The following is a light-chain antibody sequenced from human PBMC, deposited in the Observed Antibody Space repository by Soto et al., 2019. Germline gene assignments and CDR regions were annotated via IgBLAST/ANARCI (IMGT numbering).Light chain of an antibody. CDR2: GST. J-gene: IGLJ3*02. Sequence: QSVLTQPPSVSGAPGQRVTISCTGSSSNLGANYHVHWYQQLPGRAPKLLIYGSTNRPSGVPDRISGSKSGTSASLAITGLQAEDEADAYCQSCDNKLSGGVFGGGTKLTVL. CDR3: QSCDNKLSGGV. CDR1: SSNLGANYH. V-gene: IGLV1-40*01.